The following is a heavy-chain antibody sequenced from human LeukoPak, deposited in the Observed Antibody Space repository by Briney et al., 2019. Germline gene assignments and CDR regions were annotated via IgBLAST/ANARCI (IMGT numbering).Heavy chain of an antibody. CDR3: ARDQRANTYYYYYYMDV. D-gene: IGHD4/OR15-4a*01. J-gene: IGHJ6*03. CDR2: ISYDGSNK. CDR1: GFTFSSYA. V-gene: IGHV3-30*04. Sequence: PGGSLRLSCAASGFTFSSYAMHWVRQAPGKGLEWVAVISYDGSNKYYADSVKGRFTISRDNSKNTLYLQMNSLRAEDTAVYYCARDQRANTYYYYYYMDVWGKGTTVTVSS.